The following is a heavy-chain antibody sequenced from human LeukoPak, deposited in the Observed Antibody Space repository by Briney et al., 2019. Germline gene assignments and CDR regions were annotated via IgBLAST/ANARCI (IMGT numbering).Heavy chain of an antibody. V-gene: IGHV1-2*02. CDR1: GYTFTGYY. CDR3: ARDRRVRGVIPYYFDY. Sequence: ASVKVSCKASGYTFTGYYMHWVRQAPGQGLEWMGWINPNSGGTNYAQKFQGRVTITRDTSASTAYMELSSLRSEDTAVYYCARDRRVRGVIPYYFDYWGQGTLVTVSS. CDR2: INPNSGGT. J-gene: IGHJ4*02. D-gene: IGHD3-10*01.